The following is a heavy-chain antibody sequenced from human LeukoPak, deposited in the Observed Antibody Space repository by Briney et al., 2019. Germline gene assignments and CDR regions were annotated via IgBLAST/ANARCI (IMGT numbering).Heavy chain of an antibody. D-gene: IGHD6-13*01. V-gene: IGHV3-74*01. Sequence: GGSLRLSCAASGFTFSTYWMHWVRQAPGKGLVWVSRINSDGSSTSYADSVKGRFTISRDNANNTLYLQMNSLRAEDAAVDYCARVPPGRSWYFAYDICGQGTLVTVSS. CDR2: INSDGSST. J-gene: IGHJ4*02. CDR1: GFTFSTYW. CDR3: ARVPPGRSWYFAYDI.